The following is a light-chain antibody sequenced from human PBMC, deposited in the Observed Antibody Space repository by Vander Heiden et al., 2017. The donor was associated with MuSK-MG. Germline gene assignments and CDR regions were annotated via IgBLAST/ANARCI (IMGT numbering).Light chain of an antibody. CDR3: CSYAGSSTYV. CDR2: EVS. Sequence: QSALTQPASVSGSPGPSITISCPGTSRDVGSYNLVSWYQQHPGKAPTLMIYEVSKRPAGVANRFSASKSGNTASLTISGRPAEDEADYYCCSYAGSSTYVFGTGTKVTVL. CDR1: SRDVGSYNL. J-gene: IGLJ1*01. V-gene: IGLV2-23*02.